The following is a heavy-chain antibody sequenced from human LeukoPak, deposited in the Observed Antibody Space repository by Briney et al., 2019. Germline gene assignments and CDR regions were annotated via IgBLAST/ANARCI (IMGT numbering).Heavy chain of an antibody. D-gene: IGHD6-6*01. CDR1: GSSFTSYW. Sequence: GESLKISCKGSGSSFTSYWIGWVRQMPGKGLEWMGIIYPGGSDTRYSPSFQGQATISADKSISTAYLQWSSLKASDTAMYYCARGRIGSSSPFDYWGQGTLVTVSS. V-gene: IGHV5-51*01. CDR2: IYPGGSDT. J-gene: IGHJ4*02. CDR3: ARGRIGSSSPFDY.